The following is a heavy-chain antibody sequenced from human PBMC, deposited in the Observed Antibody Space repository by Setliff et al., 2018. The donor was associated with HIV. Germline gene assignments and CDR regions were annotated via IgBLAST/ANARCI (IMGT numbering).Heavy chain of an antibody. CDR3: ARVRDYSDSSGYTYYFDN. Sequence: GGSLRLSCAASGFSFSDYYMSWIRQAPGKGLEWISYISSGGGSISYAASVKGRFTISRDNAKNSLYLQMNSLRAEDTALYYCARVRDYSDSSGYTYYFDNWGQGTLVTSPQ. D-gene: IGHD3-22*01. CDR1: GFSFSDYY. V-gene: IGHV3-11*04. CDR2: ISSGGGSI. J-gene: IGHJ4*02.